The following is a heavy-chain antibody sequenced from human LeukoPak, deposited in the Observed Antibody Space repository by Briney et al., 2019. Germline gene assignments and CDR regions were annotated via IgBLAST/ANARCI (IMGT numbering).Heavy chain of an antibody. CDR2: IYPGGSDT. Sequence: GESPKISCETSGYSFSTYWTDWVRQMPGKGLEWMGIIYPGGSDTRYSPSFQGQITISADNSISTAYLQWSSLKASDTAVYYCVTQEYSTNWIIAWGQGTLVTV. J-gene: IGHJ5*02. D-gene: IGHD2-2*01. CDR3: VTQEYSTNWIIA. V-gene: IGHV5-51*01. CDR1: GYSFSTYW.